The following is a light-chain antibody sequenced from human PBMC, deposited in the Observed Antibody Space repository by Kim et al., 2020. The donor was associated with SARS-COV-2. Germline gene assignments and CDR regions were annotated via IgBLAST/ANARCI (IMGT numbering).Light chain of an antibody. CDR2: YTT. CDR1: SGAVTTGSY. J-gene: IGLJ1*01. V-gene: IGLV7-43*01. Sequence: PGGTGTLTGASSSGAVTTGSYPSWFQQKPGQAPRALIYYTTNKHSWTPARFSGSLLGGKPALTLSGAQPEDEAEYYCLLYYGGALVFGTGTKVTVL. CDR3: LLYYGGALV.